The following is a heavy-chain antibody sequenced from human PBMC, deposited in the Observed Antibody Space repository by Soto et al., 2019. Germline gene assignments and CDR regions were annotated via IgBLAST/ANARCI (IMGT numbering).Heavy chain of an antibody. CDR3: ARHLAAGDV. CDR2: INPTGGST. V-gene: IGHV1-46*01. Sequence: QVQLVQSGAEVKKPGASVKVSCKAYVYTFINYYIHWVRQAPGHGLEWMAIINPTGGSTNYAQKFQGRITLTMDTSMSTVNMEVSSLTSEDTAMYYCARHLAAGDVWGQGTLVTVSS. D-gene: IGHD2-8*02. J-gene: IGHJ4*02. CDR1: VYTFINYY.